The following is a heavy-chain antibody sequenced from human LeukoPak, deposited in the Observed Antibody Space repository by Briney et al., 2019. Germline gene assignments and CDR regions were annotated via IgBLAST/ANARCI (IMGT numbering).Heavy chain of an antibody. CDR1: GGTFSSYA. J-gene: IGHJ3*02. D-gene: IGHD2-2*01. Sequence: ASVKVSCKASGGTFSSYAISWVRQAPGQGLEWMGGIIPIFVTANYAQKFQGRVTITADESTGTAYMELSSLRSEDTAVYYCARDPGGIVVVPAAVDAFDIWGQGTMVTVSS. CDR3: ARDPGGIVVVPAAVDAFDI. CDR2: IIPIFVTA. V-gene: IGHV1-69*01.